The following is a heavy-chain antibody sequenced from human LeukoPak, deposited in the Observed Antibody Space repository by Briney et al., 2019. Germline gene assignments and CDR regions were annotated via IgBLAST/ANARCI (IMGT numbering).Heavy chain of an antibody. J-gene: IGHJ4*02. CDR3: AGVGDYSGDYVRFDS. V-gene: IGHV3-74*01. Sequence: GSLRLSCAASGFTFSSYWMHWVRQVPGKGLVWVSRTNSDGSDTTYADSVKGRFTISRDNAKNTFYLQMNSLRAEDTAVYYCAGVGDYSGDYVRFDSWGQGTLVTVSS. D-gene: IGHD4-17*01. CDR2: TNSDGSDT. CDR1: GFTFSSYW.